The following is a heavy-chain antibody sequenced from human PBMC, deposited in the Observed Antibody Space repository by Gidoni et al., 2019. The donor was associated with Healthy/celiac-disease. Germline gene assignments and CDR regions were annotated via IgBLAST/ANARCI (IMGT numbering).Heavy chain of an antibody. CDR1: GFTFSIYG. V-gene: IGHV3-33*01. J-gene: IGHJ4*02. CDR3: ARDGDYYDSSGYYRH. Sequence: QVQLVESGGGVVQPVRSLRLSCAASGFTFSIYGMHWVRQAPGKGLEWVAVRWYDGSNKYYADSVKGRFTISRDNSKNTLYLQMNSLRAEDTAVYYCARDGDYYDSSGYYRHWGQGTLVTVSS. CDR2: RWYDGSNK. D-gene: IGHD3-22*01.